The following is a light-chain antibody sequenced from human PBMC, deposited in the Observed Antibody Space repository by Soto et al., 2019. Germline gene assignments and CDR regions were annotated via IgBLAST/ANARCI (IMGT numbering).Light chain of an antibody. Sequence: NFMLTQPHSVSESPGKTVTIYCTRSSGSIASNYVQWYQQRPGSSPTTVIYEDNQRPSGVPDRFSGSIDSSSSSASLTISGLKTEDEADYYCQSYDSSNLWVFGVGTKLTVL. CDR3: QSYDSSNLWV. J-gene: IGLJ3*02. CDR2: EDN. V-gene: IGLV6-57*01. CDR1: SGSIASNY.